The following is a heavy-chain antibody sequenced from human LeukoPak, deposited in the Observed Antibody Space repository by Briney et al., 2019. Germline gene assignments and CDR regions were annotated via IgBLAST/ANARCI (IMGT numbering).Heavy chain of an antibody. D-gene: IGHD3-3*01. CDR2: ISAYNGNT. V-gene: IGHV1-18*01. J-gene: IGHJ4*02. CDR1: GYTFTSYG. CDR3: ARVAPLRDFWSGYYMGDFDY. Sequence: ASVKVSCKASGYTFTSYGISWVRQAPGQGLEWMGWISAYNGNTNYAQKLQGRVTMTTDTSTSTAYMELRSLRSDDTAVYYCARVAPLRDFWSGYYMGDFDYWGQGTLVTVSS.